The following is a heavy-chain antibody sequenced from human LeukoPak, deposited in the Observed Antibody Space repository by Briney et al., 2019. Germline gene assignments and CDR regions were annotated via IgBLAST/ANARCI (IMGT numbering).Heavy chain of an antibody. CDR2: INPNNGDT. Sequence: ASVKVSCKSTGYTFSAYHINWVRQAPGHGLEWMGWINPNNGDTVYAQRFQGRVTMTRDTSISTAYMELTGLSFDDTAVYYCARFLFGTKFHFDFWGQGTLVTVSS. CDR1: GYTFSAYH. J-gene: IGHJ4*02. CDR3: ARFLFGTKFHFDF. D-gene: IGHD1-7*01. V-gene: IGHV1-2*02.